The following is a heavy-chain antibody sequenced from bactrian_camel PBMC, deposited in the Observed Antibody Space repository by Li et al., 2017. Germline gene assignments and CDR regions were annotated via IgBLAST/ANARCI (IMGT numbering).Heavy chain of an antibody. CDR2: IVNYSPRT. CDR1: GFTFSAYG. D-gene: IGHD1*01. V-gene: IGHV3S1*01. J-gene: IGHJ4*01. Sequence: QVQLVESGGGLVQPGGPLRLSCAASGFTFSAYGMTWVRQAPGKGLEWVSSIVNYSPRTFYADSVKGRFTISRDNAKNTVYLQMNSLQSEDTALYYCAKGLYSTADAVGHRVRGQGTQVTVS.